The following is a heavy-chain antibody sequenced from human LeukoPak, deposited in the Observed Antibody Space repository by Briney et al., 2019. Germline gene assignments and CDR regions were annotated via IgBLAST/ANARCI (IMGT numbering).Heavy chain of an antibody. D-gene: IGHD3-10*01. CDR3: ARNKLLWFGELEYYFDY. CDR2: ISYDGSDK. CDR1: GFPSSNYA. J-gene: IGHJ4*02. Sequence: GGSLRLSCAASGFPSSNYAMHWVRQAPGKGLEWVAVISYDGSDKSYADSVRGRFTISRDDSKNTLYLQMNSLRAEDTAVYYCARNKLLWFGELEYYFDYWGQGTLVTVSS. V-gene: IGHV3-30*04.